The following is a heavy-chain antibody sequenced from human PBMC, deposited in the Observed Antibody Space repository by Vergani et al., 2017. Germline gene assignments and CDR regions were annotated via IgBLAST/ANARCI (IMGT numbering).Heavy chain of an antibody. J-gene: IGHJ6*03. CDR3: ARFHSGYDRKGYYYYYMDV. CDR1: GFTFSSYE. D-gene: IGHD5-12*01. CDR2: ISSSGSTI. V-gene: IGHV3-48*03. Sequence: EVQLVESGGGLVQPGGSLRLSCAASGFTFSSYEMNWVRQAPGKGLEWVSYISSSGSTIYYADSVKGRFTISRDNAKNSLYLQMNSLRAEDTAVYYCARFHSGYDRKGYYYYYMDVWGKGTTVTVSS.